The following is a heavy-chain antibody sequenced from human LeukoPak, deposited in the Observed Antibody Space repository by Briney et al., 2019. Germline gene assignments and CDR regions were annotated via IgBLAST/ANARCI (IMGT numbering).Heavy chain of an antibody. CDR1: GYTFTGYY. V-gene: IGHV1-2*02. CDR3: ARDPEIDYNKLRYFDWDYNYGMDV. Sequence: ASVKVSCKASGYTFTGYYMHWVRQAPGQGLEWMGWINPNSGGTNYAQKFQGRVTMTRDTSISTAYMELSRLRSDDTAVYYCARDPEIDYNKLRYFDWDYNYGMDVWGQGTTVTVSS. J-gene: IGHJ6*02. CDR2: INPNSGGT. D-gene: IGHD3-9*01.